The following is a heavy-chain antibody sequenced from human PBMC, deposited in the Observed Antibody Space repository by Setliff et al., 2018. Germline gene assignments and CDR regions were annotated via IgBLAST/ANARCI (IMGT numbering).Heavy chain of an antibody. CDR1: GDSFSGYF. D-gene: IGHD6-13*01. V-gene: IGHV4-34*01. J-gene: IGHJ5*02. CDR3: AGGAFGSRWYVRPWFDP. CDR2: IDQRGST. Sequence: PSETLSLTCAVYGDSFSGYFWTWIRQPPGKGLACIGDIDQRGSTNYNPSLKSRLTISVDTSKNQFSLSLSSVTAADTAVYYCAGGAFGSRWYVRPWFDPWGQGTLVTVSS.